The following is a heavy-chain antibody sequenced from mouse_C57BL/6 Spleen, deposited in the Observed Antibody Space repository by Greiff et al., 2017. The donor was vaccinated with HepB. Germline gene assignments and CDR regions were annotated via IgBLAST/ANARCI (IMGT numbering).Heavy chain of an antibody. V-gene: IGHV1-9*01. CDR1: GYTFTGYW. CDR3: ARRGYGSSWYFDY. D-gene: IGHD1-1*01. CDR2: ILPGRGST. J-gene: IGHJ2*01. Sequence: QVQLQQSGAELLKPGASVKLSCKATGYTFTGYWIEWVKQRPGHGLEWIGEILPGRGSTNYNEKFKGKATFTADTASNTAYMQLSSLTTEYSAIYYCARRGYGSSWYFDYWGQGTTLTVAS.